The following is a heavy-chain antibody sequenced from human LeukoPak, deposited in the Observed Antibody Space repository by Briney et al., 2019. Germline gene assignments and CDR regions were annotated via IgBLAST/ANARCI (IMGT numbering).Heavy chain of an antibody. V-gene: IGHV3-21*01. D-gene: IGHD5-12*01. CDR1: GFAFSTYS. CDR3: ARVTAGATIHNYYYSYMDV. J-gene: IGHJ6*03. Sequence: GGSLRLSCAASGFAFSTYSMTWVRQAPGKGLEWVSSITSTSTYKHYADLLRGRFTISRDNAKNSLYLQVNGLRAEDTAVYYRARVTAGATIHNYYYSYMDVWGKGTTVTVSS. CDR2: ITSTSTYK.